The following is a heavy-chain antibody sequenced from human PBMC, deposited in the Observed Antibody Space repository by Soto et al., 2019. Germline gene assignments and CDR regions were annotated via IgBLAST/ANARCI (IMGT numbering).Heavy chain of an antibody. Sequence: EVDLVESGGGLAKPGGALRLSCTDSAFTFSSHTMNWVRQAPGKGLEWVSSISATGSDIYYGDSVMGRFTISRDNAKNSLYLQLNNLRVEDTAVYYCARGYDVVRVPVAIRVGYFDHWGQGTVVTVSS. CDR1: AFTFSSHT. CDR3: ARGYDVVRVPVAIRVGYFDH. V-gene: IGHV3-21*01. CDR2: ISATGSDI. J-gene: IGHJ4*02. D-gene: IGHD3-16*01.